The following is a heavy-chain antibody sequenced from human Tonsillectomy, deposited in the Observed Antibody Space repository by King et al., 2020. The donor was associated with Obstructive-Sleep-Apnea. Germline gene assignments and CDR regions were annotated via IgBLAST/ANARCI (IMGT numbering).Heavy chain of an antibody. CDR2: INSDGSST. Sequence: VQLVESGGGLVQPGGSLRLSCAASGFTFSSYWMHWVRQAPGKGLVWVSRINSDGSSTSYADSVKGRFTISRDNAKNTRYRQMNSLRAEDTAVYYCARWSGSYYTLSKGYYFDYWGQGTLVTVSS. CDR1: GFTFSSYW. J-gene: IGHJ4*02. CDR3: ARWSGSYYTLSKGYYFDY. V-gene: IGHV3-74*01. D-gene: IGHD3-10*01.